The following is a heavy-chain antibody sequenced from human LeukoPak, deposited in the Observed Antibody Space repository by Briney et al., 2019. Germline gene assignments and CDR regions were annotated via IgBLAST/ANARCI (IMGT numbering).Heavy chain of an antibody. J-gene: IGHJ4*02. D-gene: IGHD6-19*01. Sequence: SETLSLTCTVSGGSISSYYWSWIRQPPGQGLEWIGYIYYSGSTNYNPSLKSRVTISVDTSKNQFSLKLSSVTAADTAVYYCARDLSGVAGRFIDYWGQGTLVTVSS. CDR2: IYYSGST. CDR3: ARDLSGVAGRFIDY. CDR1: GGSISSYY. V-gene: IGHV4-59*12.